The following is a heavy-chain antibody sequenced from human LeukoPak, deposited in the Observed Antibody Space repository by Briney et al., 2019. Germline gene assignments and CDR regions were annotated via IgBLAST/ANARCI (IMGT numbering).Heavy chain of an antibody. CDR3: ARFVTGDGAFDI. CDR1: GGSISSSY. CDR2: IYYSGST. V-gene: IGHV4-59*08. D-gene: IGHD7-27*01. Sequence: SETLSLTCTVSGGSISSSYWSWIRQPPGKGLEWIGYIYYSGSTNYNPSLKSRVTISVDTSKNQFSLKLSSVTAADTAVYYCARFVTGDGAFDIWGQGTMVTVSS. J-gene: IGHJ3*02.